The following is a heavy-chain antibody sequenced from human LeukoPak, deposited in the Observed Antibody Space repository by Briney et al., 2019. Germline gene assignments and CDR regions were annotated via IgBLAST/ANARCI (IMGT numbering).Heavy chain of an antibody. CDR1: GYSFTSYA. D-gene: IGHD2-8*01. Sequence: ASVTVSCKASGYSFTSYAMHWVRQAPGQRLEWMGWIDAGNGNTKYSQKFQGRVTITRDTSASTAYMELSSLRSEDTAVYYCARGLYCTNGVCYARQLDYWGQGTLVTVSS. CDR3: ARGLYCTNGVCYARQLDY. V-gene: IGHV1-3*01. J-gene: IGHJ4*02. CDR2: IDAGNGNT.